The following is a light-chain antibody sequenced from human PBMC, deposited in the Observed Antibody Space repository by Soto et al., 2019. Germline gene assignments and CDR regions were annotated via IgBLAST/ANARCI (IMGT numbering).Light chain of an antibody. Sequence: QSALTQHRSVSGSPGQSVNISCTGTSSDVGGFNSVSWYQQHPGKAPKLMIYDVNKRPSGVPERVSGSKSGTSASLVISGLQAEDEADYYCQSFDSSLRAYVVGSGTKVTVL. CDR2: DVN. J-gene: IGLJ1*01. CDR3: QSFDSSLRAYV. CDR1: SSDVGGFNS. V-gene: IGLV2-11*01.